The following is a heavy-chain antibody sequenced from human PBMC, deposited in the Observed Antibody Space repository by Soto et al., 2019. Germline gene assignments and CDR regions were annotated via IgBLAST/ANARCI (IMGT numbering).Heavy chain of an antibody. CDR3: ARDIGYYYGSGSYNNYYGMDV. J-gene: IGHJ6*02. CDR2: IIPIFGTA. D-gene: IGHD3-10*01. V-gene: IGHV1-69*13. Sequence: SVKVSCKASGGTFSSYAISWVRQAPGQGLEWMGGIIPIFGTANYAQKFQGRVTITADESTSTAYMELSSLRSEDTAVYYCARDIGYYYGSGSYNNYYGMDVWGQGTTVTVSS. CDR1: GGTFSSYA.